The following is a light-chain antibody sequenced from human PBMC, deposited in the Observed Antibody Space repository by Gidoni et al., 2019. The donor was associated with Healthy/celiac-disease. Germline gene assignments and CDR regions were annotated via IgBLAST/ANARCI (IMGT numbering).Light chain of an antibody. CDR1: QSVSSN. Sequence: EIVMTQSPATLSVSPGERATLSCRASQSVSSNLAWYQQKPGQAPRHLIYGASTRATGIPARFSGSGSGTEFTLTISSLQSEDFAVYYCQQYNNWPPGTFGPGTKVDIK. J-gene: IGKJ3*01. V-gene: IGKV3-15*01. CDR2: GAS. CDR3: QQYNNWPPGT.